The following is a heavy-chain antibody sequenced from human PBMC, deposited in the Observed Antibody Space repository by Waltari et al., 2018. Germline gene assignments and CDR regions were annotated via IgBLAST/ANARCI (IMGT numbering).Heavy chain of an antibody. CDR1: GGSIIPYY. J-gene: IGHJ6*02. CDR3: ARHLERYWYYGMDV. D-gene: IGHD2-8*02. V-gene: IGHV4-59*08. CDR2: VIHTGST. Sequence: QVQLQESGPGLAKPSETLSFSCTVSGGSIIPYYWSWIRQPPGKGLEWIGYVIHTGSTSYNPSLKSPVTISLDVSRNQFSLHLSSVTDADTAVYYCARHLERYWYYGMDVWGQGATVTVSS.